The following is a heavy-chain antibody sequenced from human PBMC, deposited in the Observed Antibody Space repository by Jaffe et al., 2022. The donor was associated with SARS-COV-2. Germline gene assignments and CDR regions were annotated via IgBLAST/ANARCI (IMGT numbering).Heavy chain of an antibody. V-gene: IGHV3-7*01. D-gene: IGHD4-4*01. J-gene: IGHJ4*02. CDR3: ARLTTITTQFFDY. Sequence: EVLLVESGGGLVQPGGSLRLSCAASGFTFSSYWMSWVRQAPGKGLEWVANIKQDGSEKYFVDSVKGRFTISRDNAKNSLYLQMNSLRAEDTAVYYCARLTTITTQFFDYWGQGTLVTVSS. CDR1: GFTFSSYW. CDR2: IKQDGSEK.